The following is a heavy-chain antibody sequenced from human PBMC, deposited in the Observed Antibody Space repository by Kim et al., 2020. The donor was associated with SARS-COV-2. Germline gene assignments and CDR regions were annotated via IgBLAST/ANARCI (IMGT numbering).Heavy chain of an antibody. J-gene: IGHJ6*02. D-gene: IGHD4-4*01. CDR3: ARDCRYSNYDYYYYGMDV. CDR1: GFTVSSNY. V-gene: IGHV3-66*01. Sequence: GGSLRLSCAASGFTVSSNYMSWVRQAPGKGLEWVSVIYSGGSTYYADSVKGRFTISRDNSKNTLYLQMNSLRAEDTAVYYCARDCRYSNYDYYYYGMDVWGQGTTVTVSS. CDR2: IYSGGST.